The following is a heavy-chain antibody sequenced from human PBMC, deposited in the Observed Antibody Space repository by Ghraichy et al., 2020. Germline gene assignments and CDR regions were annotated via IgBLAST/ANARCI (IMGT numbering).Heavy chain of an antibody. CDR3: ARGREALRLGELSPDGMDV. J-gene: IGHJ6*02. CDR1: GYTFTSYD. Sequence: ASVKVSCKASGYTFTSYDINWVRQATGQGLEWMGWMNPNSGNTGYAQKFQGRVTMTRNTSISTAYMELSSLRSEDTAVYYCARGREALRLGELSPDGMDVWGQGTTVTVSS. V-gene: IGHV1-8*01. D-gene: IGHD3-16*02. CDR2: MNPNSGNT.